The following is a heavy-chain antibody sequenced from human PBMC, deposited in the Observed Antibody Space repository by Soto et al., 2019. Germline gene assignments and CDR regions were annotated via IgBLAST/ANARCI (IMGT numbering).Heavy chain of an antibody. CDR3: ARVPIVVVVAVTNWFDP. D-gene: IGHD2-15*01. Sequence: ASVKVSCKASGYTFTSYGISWVRQAPGQGLEWMGWISAYNGNTNYAQKLQGRVTMTTDTSTSTAYMELRSLRSDDTAVYYCARVPIVVVVAVTNWFDPWGQGTLVTVSS. J-gene: IGHJ5*02. V-gene: IGHV1-18*01. CDR1: GYTFTSYG. CDR2: ISAYNGNT.